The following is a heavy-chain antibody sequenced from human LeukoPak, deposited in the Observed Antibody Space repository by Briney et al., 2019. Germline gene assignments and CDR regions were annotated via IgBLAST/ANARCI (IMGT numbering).Heavy chain of an antibody. Sequence: PSETLSLTCTVSGGSISIYYWSWIRQPAGKGLEWIGRIYTSGSTNYNPSLKSRVTMSVDTSKNQFSLKLSSVTAADTAVYYCARGRFWSGYREYFDYWGQGTLVTVSS. D-gene: IGHD3-3*01. CDR1: GGSISIYY. J-gene: IGHJ4*02. CDR3: ARGRFWSGYREYFDY. CDR2: IYTSGST. V-gene: IGHV4-4*07.